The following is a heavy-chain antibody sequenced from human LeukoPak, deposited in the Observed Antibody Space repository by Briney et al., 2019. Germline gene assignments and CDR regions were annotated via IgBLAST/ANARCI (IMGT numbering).Heavy chain of an antibody. V-gene: IGHV3-21*01. Sequence: GGSLRLSCAASGFTFSSYSMNWVRQAPGKGLELVSSISSSSSYIYYADSVKGRFTISRDNAKNSLYLQMNSLRAEDTAVYYCARARYSGYDSAFDIWGQGTMVTVSS. CDR1: GFTFSSYS. J-gene: IGHJ3*02. D-gene: IGHD5-12*01. CDR2: ISSSSSYI. CDR3: ARARYSGYDSAFDI.